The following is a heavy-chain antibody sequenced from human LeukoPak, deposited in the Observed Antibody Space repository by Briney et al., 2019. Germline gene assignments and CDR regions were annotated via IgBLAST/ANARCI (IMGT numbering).Heavy chain of an antibody. D-gene: IGHD3-10*01. Sequence: ASVKVSCKASGGTFSSYAISWVRQAPGQGLEWMGWISAYNGNTNYAQKLQGRVTMTTDTSTSTAYMELRSLRSDDTAVYYCARNYGSGRYYYYYMDVWGKGTTVTISS. CDR1: GGTFSSYA. CDR3: ARNYGSGRYYYYYMDV. J-gene: IGHJ6*03. V-gene: IGHV1-18*01. CDR2: ISAYNGNT.